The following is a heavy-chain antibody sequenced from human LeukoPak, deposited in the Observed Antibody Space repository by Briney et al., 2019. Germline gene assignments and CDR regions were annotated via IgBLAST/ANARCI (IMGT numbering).Heavy chain of an antibody. V-gene: IGHV4-38-2*02. CDR3: ARRSITMVRGTGWFDP. D-gene: IGHD3-10*01. J-gene: IGHJ5*02. CDR1: GYAISSGYF. CDR2: IYYSGST. Sequence: PSETLSLTCSVSGYAISSGYFWGWIRQPPGKGLEWIGSIYYSGSTYYNPSLKSRVTISVDTSKNQFSLKLSSVTAADTAVYYCARRSITMVRGTGWFDPWGQGTLVTVSS.